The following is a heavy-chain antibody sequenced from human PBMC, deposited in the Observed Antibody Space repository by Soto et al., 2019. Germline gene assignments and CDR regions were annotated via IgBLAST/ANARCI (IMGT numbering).Heavy chain of an antibody. CDR3: AYKGSLYDRIGYLDFFVY. CDR2: IDWNDDK. Sequence: QITLKESGPTLVKPTQTLTLTCTFSGFALTTSGVGVGWIRHPTGKALEWLALIDWNDDKLYTPSLKSRLTSTKDTFKKQVVLTMSNLHPVDTATSYCAYKGSLYDRIGYLDFFVYWGQGDLVTVTS. J-gene: IGHJ4*02. D-gene: IGHD3-22*01. CDR1: GFALTTSGVG. V-gene: IGHV2-5*01.